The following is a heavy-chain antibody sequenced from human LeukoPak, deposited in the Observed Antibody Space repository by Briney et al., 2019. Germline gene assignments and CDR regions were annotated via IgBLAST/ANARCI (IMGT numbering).Heavy chain of an antibody. CDR3: ARDGNFYYGPGSYCDY. V-gene: IGHV3-30*03. D-gene: IGHD3-10*01. J-gene: IGHJ4*02. Sequence: PGGSLRLSCAASGFTVSTNCMTWVRQAPGKGLEWVAVISYDGSNKYYADSVKGRFTISRDNSENTLYLQMNSLRAEDTALYYCARDGNFYYGPGSYCDYWGQGTLVTVSS. CDR1: GFTVSTNC. CDR2: ISYDGSNK.